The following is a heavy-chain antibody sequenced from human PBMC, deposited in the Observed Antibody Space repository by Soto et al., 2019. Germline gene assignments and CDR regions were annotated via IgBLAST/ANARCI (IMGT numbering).Heavy chain of an antibody. J-gene: IGHJ4*02. CDR2: ITHSGST. V-gene: IGHV4-61*01. Sequence: SETLSLTCTVSGGSISSGNYYWSWIRQPPGKGLEWIGVITHSGSTNYNPSLKSRVTISVDTSKNQFSLDLSSVTAADTAVYYCARTVIGGFEYWGQGTLVTVSS. D-gene: IGHD3-16*02. CDR1: GGSISSGNYY. CDR3: ARTVIGGFEY.